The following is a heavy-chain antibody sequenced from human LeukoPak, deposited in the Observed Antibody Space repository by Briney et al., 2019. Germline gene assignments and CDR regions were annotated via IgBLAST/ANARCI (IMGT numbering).Heavy chain of an antibody. CDR1: GFTFSNAW. D-gene: IGHD5-12*01. Sequence: GGSLRLSCAASGFTFSNAWMSWVRQAPGKGLEWVGRIKSKTDGGTTDYAAPVKGRFTISRDDSKNTLYLQMNSLKTEDTAVYYCTTASGHAWYYYYYYGMDVWGKGTTVTVSS. J-gene: IGHJ6*04. CDR3: TTASGHAWYYYYYYGMDV. CDR2: IKSKTDGGTT. V-gene: IGHV3-15*01.